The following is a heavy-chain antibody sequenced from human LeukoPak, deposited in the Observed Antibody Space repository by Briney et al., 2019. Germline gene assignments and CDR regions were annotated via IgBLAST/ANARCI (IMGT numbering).Heavy chain of an antibody. V-gene: IGHV3-7*01. D-gene: IGHD3-3*01. CDR2: IKQDGSET. Sequence: GGSLRLSCAASGFTFSNYWMSWVGRAPGKGLEWGANIKQDGSETYYVASVRGRFTTSRDNAKKSLYLQMNSLRAEDTAVYYCARDFWGAYRVDYFDYWGQGTLVTVSS. CDR3: ARDFWGAYRVDYFDY. CDR1: GFTFSNYW. J-gene: IGHJ4*02.